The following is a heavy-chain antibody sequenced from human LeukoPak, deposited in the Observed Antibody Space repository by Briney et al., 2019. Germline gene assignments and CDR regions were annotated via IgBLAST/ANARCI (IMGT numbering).Heavy chain of an antibody. CDR3: AREGSCSSSSCSGFDY. J-gene: IGHJ4*02. V-gene: IGHV3-23*01. D-gene: IGHD2-2*01. CDR1: GFTFSDYY. Sequence: GGSLRLSCAASGFTFSDYYMSWIRQAPGKGLEWVSAISGSGGSTYYADSLKGPFTISRDNSKNTLYLQMNSLRAEDTAIYYCAREGSCSSSSCSGFDYWGQGTLVTVSS. CDR2: ISGSGGST.